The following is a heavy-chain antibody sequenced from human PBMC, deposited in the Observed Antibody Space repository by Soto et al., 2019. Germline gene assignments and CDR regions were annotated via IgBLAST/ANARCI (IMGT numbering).Heavy chain of an antibody. CDR2: INHSGST. D-gene: IGHD2-2*01. Sequence: SETLSLACVVYGGSISGYYWSWIRQPPGKGLEWIGEINHSGSTNYNPSLKSRGTISVDTSKNQFSLKLNSVTAADTAVYYCAGQVGVVIPAAMRDYYYYYGMDVWGQGTTVTVSS. CDR1: GGSISGYY. CDR3: AGQVGVVIPAAMRDYYYYYGMDV. J-gene: IGHJ6*02. V-gene: IGHV4-34*01.